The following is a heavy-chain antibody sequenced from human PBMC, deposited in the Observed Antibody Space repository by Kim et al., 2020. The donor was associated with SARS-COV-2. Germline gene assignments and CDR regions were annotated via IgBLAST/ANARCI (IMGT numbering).Heavy chain of an antibody. CDR2: GTEK. J-gene: IGHJ4*02. D-gene: IGHD4-17*01. Sequence: GTEKYYVDSVKGRFTNSRDNAKNSLFLDVNSRRVEDTAVYYCARSHYGDYVWGQGSLVTVSS. CDR3: ARSHYGDYV. V-gene: IGHV3-7*01.